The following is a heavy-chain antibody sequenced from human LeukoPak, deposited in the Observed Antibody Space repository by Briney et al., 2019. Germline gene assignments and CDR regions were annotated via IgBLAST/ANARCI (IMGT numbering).Heavy chain of an antibody. J-gene: IGHJ6*03. CDR2: ISAYNGNT. CDR3: ARVEEGYYYYYMDV. Sequence: ASVKVSCKASGYTFTSYGISWVRQAPGQGLEWMGWISAYNGNTSYAQRLQGRVTMTTDTSTSTAYMELRSLRSDDTAVYYCARVEEGYYYYYMDVWGKGTTVTISS. CDR1: GYTFTSYG. V-gene: IGHV1-18*01. D-gene: IGHD2-15*01.